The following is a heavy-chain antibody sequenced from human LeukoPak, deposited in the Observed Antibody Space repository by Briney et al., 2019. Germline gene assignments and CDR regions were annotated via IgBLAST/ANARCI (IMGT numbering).Heavy chain of an antibody. D-gene: IGHD4-23*01. J-gene: IGHJ2*01. V-gene: IGHV1-8*01. Sequence: ASVKVSCRASGYTFTSYDINWVRQATGQGLEWMGWMNPNSGHTGYAQKFQGRVTMTRDTSISTAYMELSSLRSEDTAVYYCARPENYGGNLHWYFDLWGRGTLVTVSS. CDR1: GYTFTSYD. CDR2: MNPNSGHT. CDR3: ARPENYGGNLHWYFDL.